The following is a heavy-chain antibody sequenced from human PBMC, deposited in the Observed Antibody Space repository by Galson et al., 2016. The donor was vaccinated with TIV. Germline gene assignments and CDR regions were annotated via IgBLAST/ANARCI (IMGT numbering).Heavy chain of an antibody. Sequence: TLSLTCSVSGDSISNGDYYWSWVRQPPGKGLEWIGCIHYTGTSDYKASLKSRLSISVDTSKSQVSLKLTSVTAADTAVYYCARQSRNLRWRGGVWFDSWGQGTLVTVSS. J-gene: IGHJ5*01. D-gene: IGHD2-21*01. CDR3: ARQSRNLRWRGGVWFDS. CDR2: IHYTGTS. CDR1: GDSISNGDYY. V-gene: IGHV4-30-4*01.